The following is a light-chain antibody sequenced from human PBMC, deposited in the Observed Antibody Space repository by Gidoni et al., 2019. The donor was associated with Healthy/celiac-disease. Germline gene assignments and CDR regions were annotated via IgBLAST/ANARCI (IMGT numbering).Light chain of an antibody. V-gene: IGKV1-39*01. CDR1: QSISSY. CDR2: AAS. Sequence: DIQMTHSPSSLSAYVGDRVTITCRASQSISSYLNWYQQKPGKAPKLLIYAASSLQSGVPSRFSGSGSGTDFTLTISSLQPEDFATYYCQQSYSTPLTFXGXTKVEIK. J-gene: IGKJ4*01. CDR3: QQSYSTPLT.